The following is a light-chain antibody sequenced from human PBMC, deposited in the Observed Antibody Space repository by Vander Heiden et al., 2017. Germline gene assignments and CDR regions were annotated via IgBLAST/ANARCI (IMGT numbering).Light chain of an antibody. J-gene: IGLJ2*01. CDR3: AAWDDSLSGPEV. CDR1: RSSIETHY. Sequence: QSVLTQPPSASGTPGQRLTTSCSGCRSSIETHYSYWYHQHPGAAPKLVIYRNNQRPSGVPDRFSGSKSGTTASLSISGLRSEDEADYYCAAWDDSLSGPEVFGGGTKLTVL. V-gene: IGLV1-47*01. CDR2: RNN.